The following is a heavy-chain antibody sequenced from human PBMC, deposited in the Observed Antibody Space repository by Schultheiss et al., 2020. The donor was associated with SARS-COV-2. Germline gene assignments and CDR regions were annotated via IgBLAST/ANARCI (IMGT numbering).Heavy chain of an antibody. D-gene: IGHD1-26*01. CDR1: GGSISSTNW. CDR2: VYVNGAT. V-gene: IGHV4-4*02. CDR3: ARSYSGPYYD. Sequence: SETLSLTCAVSGGSISSTNWWSWVRQPPEKGLEWLGRVYVNGATNYNPSFKSRVTISLDTAKNQFSLKLSSVTAADTAVYYCARSYSGPYYDWGQGTLVTVSS. J-gene: IGHJ4*02.